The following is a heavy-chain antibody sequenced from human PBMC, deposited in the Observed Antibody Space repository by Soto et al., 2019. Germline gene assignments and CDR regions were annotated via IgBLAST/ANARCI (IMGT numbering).Heavy chain of an antibody. Sequence: GGSLRLSCAASGCTVSSNYMSWVRQAPGKGLEWASGIYSGGSTYYADSVKGRFTISRDNSKNTLYLQMNSLRAEDTVVYYCARVLWASSSSWYTRPPQIWGQGTMVTVSS. J-gene: IGHJ3*02. CDR2: IYSGGST. CDR3: ARVLWASSSSWYTRPPQI. CDR1: GCTVSSNY. V-gene: IGHV3-53*01. D-gene: IGHD6-13*01.